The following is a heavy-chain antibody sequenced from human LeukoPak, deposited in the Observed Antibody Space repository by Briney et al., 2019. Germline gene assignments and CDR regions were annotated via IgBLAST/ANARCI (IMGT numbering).Heavy chain of an antibody. CDR2: IYHSGST. D-gene: IGHD6-19*01. Sequence: SETLSLTCAVSGGSISSGGYSWSWIRQPPGKGLEWIGYIYHSGSTYYNPSLKSRVTISVDRSKNQFSLKLSSVTAADTAVYYCARDLFVVAVAGTTGDYWGQGTLVTVSS. V-gene: IGHV4-30-2*01. CDR3: ARDLFVVAVAGTTGDY. J-gene: IGHJ4*02. CDR1: GGSISSGGYS.